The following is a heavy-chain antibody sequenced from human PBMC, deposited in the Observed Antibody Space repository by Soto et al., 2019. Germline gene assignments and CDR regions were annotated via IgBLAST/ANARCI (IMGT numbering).Heavy chain of an antibody. J-gene: IGHJ6*02. V-gene: IGHV4-59*08. Sequence: SETLSLTCTVSGGSISRYYWSWIRQPPGKGLEWIGYMYNTGSTVCNPSLKSRVTISVDTSKNQFSLKLSSVTAADTAVYYCARHPSRRYYDSSGYYYPLVYGMDVWGQGTTVTVS. CDR1: GGSISRYY. CDR3: ARHPSRRYYDSSGYYYPLVYGMDV. CDR2: MYNTGST. D-gene: IGHD3-22*01.